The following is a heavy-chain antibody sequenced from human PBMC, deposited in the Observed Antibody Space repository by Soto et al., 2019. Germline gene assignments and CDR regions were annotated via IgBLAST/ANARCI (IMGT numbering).Heavy chain of an antibody. J-gene: IGHJ5*02. CDR1: GYTFTSYG. V-gene: IGHV1-18*01. Sequence: ASVKVSCKASGYTFTSYGISWVRQAPGQGLEWMGWISAYNGNTNYAQKLQGRVTMTTDTSTSTAYMELRSLRSDDTAVYYCARAGSTYYDFWSGYLFSWFDPWGQGTLVTVSS. D-gene: IGHD3-3*01. CDR2: ISAYNGNT. CDR3: ARAGSTYYDFWSGYLFSWFDP.